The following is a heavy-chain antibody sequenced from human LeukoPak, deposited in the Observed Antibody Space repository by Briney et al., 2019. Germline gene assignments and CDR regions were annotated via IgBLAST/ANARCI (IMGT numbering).Heavy chain of an antibody. CDR1: GFTFSHHG. CDR3: AKDQLTYYFDSSGYYPLAY. J-gene: IGHJ4*02. Sequence: GGSLRLSCAASGFTFSHHGMHWVRQAPGKGLEWVAFIRNDGSNHYYADSVKGRFTISRDNSKNTLYLQMNSLRAEDTAVYYCAKDQLTYYFDSSGYYPLAYWGQGTLVTVSS. V-gene: IGHV3-30*02. CDR2: IRNDGSNH. D-gene: IGHD3-22*01.